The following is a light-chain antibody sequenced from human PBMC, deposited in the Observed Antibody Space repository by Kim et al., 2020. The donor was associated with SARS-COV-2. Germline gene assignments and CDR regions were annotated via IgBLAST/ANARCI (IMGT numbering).Light chain of an antibody. Sequence: AATGDRVTITCRASQGISSYLAWYQQKPGKAPKRLIYAASTLQSGVPSRFSGSGSGTDFTLTISCLQSEDFATYYCQQYYSYPRTFGPGTKVDIK. CDR3: QQYYSYPRT. CDR1: QGISSY. CDR2: AAS. V-gene: IGKV1-8*01. J-gene: IGKJ3*01.